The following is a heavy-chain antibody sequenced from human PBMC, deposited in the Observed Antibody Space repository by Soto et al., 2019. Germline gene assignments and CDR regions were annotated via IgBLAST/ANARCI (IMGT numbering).Heavy chain of an antibody. CDR3: AREGSNYEFMKV. D-gene: IGHD1-7*01. CDR1: VYTFTNYH. CDR2: INLTGGRT. V-gene: IGHV1-46*01. J-gene: IGHJ6*02. Sequence: ASVKVSCKASVYTFTNYHMHWVRQAPGQGLEWMGVINLTGGRTTYAQRFQGRVTMTRDTSTSTVYMELSSLRSEDATVYYCAREGSNYEFMKVWGPGTTVNVSS.